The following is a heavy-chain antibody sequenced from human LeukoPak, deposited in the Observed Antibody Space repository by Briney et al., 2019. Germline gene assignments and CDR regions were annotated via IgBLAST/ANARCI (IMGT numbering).Heavy chain of an antibody. J-gene: IGHJ5*02. CDR3: AGQPRISWFDP. V-gene: IGHV4-59*08. D-gene: IGHD3-3*02. Sequence: PSETLSLTCTVSGGSISSYYWSWIPQPPGEGREWVGYIYYNGYSGSTNYNPSLKSRVTISVDKSKGQYSLELSCVTAADTAVYYCAGQPRISWFDPWGQGTLVSVSS. CDR1: GGSISSYY. CDR2: IYYNGYSGST.